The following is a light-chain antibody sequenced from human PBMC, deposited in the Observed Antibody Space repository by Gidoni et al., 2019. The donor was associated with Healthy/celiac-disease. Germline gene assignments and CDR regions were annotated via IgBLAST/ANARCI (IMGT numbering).Light chain of an antibody. V-gene: IGKV3-20*01. CDR1: QSVSSSY. CDR2: GAS. Sequence: ILLTQSPGPPPLSPGERATPSCRASQSVSSSYLAWYQQKPGQAPRLLIYGASSRATGIPDRFSGSGSGTDFTLTISRLEPEDFAVYYCQQYGSSPVTFGQGTKVEIK. CDR3: QQYGSSPVT. J-gene: IGKJ1*01.